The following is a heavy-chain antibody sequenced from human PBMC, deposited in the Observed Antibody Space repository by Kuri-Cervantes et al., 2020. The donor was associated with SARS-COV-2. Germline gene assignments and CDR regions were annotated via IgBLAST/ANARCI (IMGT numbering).Heavy chain of an antibody. Sequence: SETLSLTCSVSGGSISSSGHYWGWVRQPPGKGLKWIGSIYFSGSTYYTPSLKSRVTISVDTSKNQFSLKLTSVTATDTAVYYCGRQASDWHIDYWGQGTLVTVS. CDR1: GGSISSSGHY. D-gene: IGHD3-9*01. CDR2: IYFSGST. V-gene: IGHV4-39*01. J-gene: IGHJ4*02. CDR3: GRQASDWHIDY.